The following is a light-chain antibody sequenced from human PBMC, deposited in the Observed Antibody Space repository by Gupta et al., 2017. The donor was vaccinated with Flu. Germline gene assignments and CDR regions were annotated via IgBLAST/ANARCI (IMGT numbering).Light chain of an antibody. V-gene: IGLV1-44*01. J-gene: IGLJ3*02. Sequence: RVTIPCSGSRSNIASNTVNWDQQLAGTAPKLLIYNNNKRTSGGPDRWSGSKYGTSASLAISGLQAEDEADYYCAAWDDSRNGWVFGGGTKLTVL. CDR3: AAWDDSRNGWV. CDR2: NNN. CDR1: RSNIASNT.